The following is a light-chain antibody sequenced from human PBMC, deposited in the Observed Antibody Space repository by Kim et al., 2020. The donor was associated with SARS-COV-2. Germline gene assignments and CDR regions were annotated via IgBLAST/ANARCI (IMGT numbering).Light chain of an antibody. V-gene: IGLV4-69*01. J-gene: IGLJ2*01. CDR3: QTWGTGIVV. CDR1: SGTSSYA. CDR2: LNSDGSH. Sequence: ASVKLTCTRSSGTSSYAIAWHQQQPEKGPRYLMKLNSDGSHSKGDGIPDRFSGSSSGAERYLTISSLQSEDEADYYCQTWGTGIVVFGGGTQLTVL.